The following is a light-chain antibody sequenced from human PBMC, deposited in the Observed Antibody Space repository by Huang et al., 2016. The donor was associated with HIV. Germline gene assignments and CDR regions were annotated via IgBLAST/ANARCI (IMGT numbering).Light chain of an antibody. CDR3: QQYNYWPPWT. V-gene: IGKV3D-15*01. CDR2: VSS. Sequence: EIVMTQSPATLSVSPGERATLSCRTSQSVSINLAWYQQKPGQAPRLLIYVSSTRATGIPARFSGSGSGTEFTLTISSLQSEDFAVYYCQQYNYWPPWTFGQGTKVEIK. CDR1: QSVSIN. J-gene: IGKJ1*01.